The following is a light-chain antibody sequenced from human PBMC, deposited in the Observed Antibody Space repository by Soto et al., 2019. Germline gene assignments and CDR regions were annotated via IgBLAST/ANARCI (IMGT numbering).Light chain of an antibody. CDR1: QTISSW. J-gene: IGKJ5*01. CDR2: KAS. Sequence: DIQMTQSHSTLSGSVGDRVTITCRASQTISSWLAWYQQKPGKAPKLLIYKASTLKSGVPSRFSGSGSGTDFTFTISSLQAEDIGTYFCQQYDSVFTFGQGTRLEIK. CDR3: QQYDSVFT. V-gene: IGKV1-5*03.